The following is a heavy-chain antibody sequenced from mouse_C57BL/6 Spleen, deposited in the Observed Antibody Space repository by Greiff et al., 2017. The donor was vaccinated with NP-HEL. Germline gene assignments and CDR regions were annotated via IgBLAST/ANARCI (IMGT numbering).Heavy chain of an antibody. V-gene: IGHV1-69*01. CDR2: IDPSDSYT. CDR1: GYTFTSYW. J-gene: IGHJ3*01. Sequence: VQLQQPGAELVMPGASVKLSCKASGYTFTSYWMHWVKQRPGQGLEWIGEIDPSDSYTNYNQKFKGKSTLTVDKSSSTAYMQLSSLTSEDSAVYYCARGGGGYSISPFAYWGQGTLVTVSA. CDR3: ARGGGGYSISPFAY. D-gene: IGHD2-3*01.